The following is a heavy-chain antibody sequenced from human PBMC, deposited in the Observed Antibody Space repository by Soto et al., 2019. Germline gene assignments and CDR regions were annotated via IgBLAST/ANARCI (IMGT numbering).Heavy chain of an antibody. D-gene: IGHD3-10*01. CDR1: GFTFNNYA. CDR2: ISGGGDTT. CDR3: AKGRGGSGSLTPRVDF. J-gene: IGHJ4*02. V-gene: IGHV3-23*01. Sequence: EVQLLESGGGLVQPGGSLRLSCAASGFTFNNYAMTWVRQAPGKGLEWVSAISGGGDTTSYADSVKSRFTVSRDGSKNTLYLQMSSLRAEDPALYYCAKGRGGSGSLTPRVDFWGQGTLVTVSS.